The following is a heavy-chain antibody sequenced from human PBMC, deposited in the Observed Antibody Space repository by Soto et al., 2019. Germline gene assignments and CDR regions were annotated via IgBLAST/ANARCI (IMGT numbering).Heavy chain of an antibody. V-gene: IGHV3-11*06. Sequence: GGSLRLSCAASGFTFSDYYMSWIRQAPGKGLEWVSYISSSSSYTNYADSVKGRFTISRDNAKNSLYLQMNSLRAEDTAVYYCAREGRPRIHDYGMDVWGQGTTVTVSS. D-gene: IGHD3-10*01. J-gene: IGHJ6*02. CDR2: ISSSSSYT. CDR1: GFTFSDYY. CDR3: AREGRPRIHDYGMDV.